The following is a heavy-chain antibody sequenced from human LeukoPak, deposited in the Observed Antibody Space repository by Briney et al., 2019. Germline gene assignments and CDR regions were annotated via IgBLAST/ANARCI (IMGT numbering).Heavy chain of an antibody. V-gene: IGHV3-66*01. J-gene: IGHJ3*02. CDR1: GFIVSSNY. D-gene: IGHD2-21*01. CDR2: IYSGGST. Sequence: GGSLRLSCAASGFIVSSNYMSWVRQAPGKGLEWVSVIYSGGSTYYADSVKGRFTISRDNSKNTLYLQMNSLRAEDTAVYYCARDGLNVAAFDIWGQGTMVTVSS. CDR3: ARDGLNVAAFDI.